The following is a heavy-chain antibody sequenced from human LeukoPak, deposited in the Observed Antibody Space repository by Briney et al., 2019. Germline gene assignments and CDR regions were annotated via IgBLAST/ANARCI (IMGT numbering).Heavy chain of an antibody. CDR3: ARHGDNLTYCSSTSCYLGDWFDP. CDR2: IYPGDSDT. V-gene: IGHV5-51*01. Sequence: GESLKISCKGSGYRFTSYWIGWVRQMPGKGLEWMGIIYPGDSDTRYSPSFQGQVTISADKSISTAYLQWSSLKASDTAMYYCARHGDNLTYCSSTSCYLGDWFDPWGQGTLVTVSS. CDR1: GYRFTSYW. J-gene: IGHJ5*02. D-gene: IGHD2-2*01.